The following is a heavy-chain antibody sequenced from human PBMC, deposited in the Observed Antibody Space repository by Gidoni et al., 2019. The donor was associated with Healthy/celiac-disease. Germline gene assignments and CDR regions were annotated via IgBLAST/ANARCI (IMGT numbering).Heavy chain of an antibody. D-gene: IGHD3-22*01. Sequence: EVQLVESGGGLVKPGGSLRLSCAASGFTFSNAWMSWVRQAPGKGLGWVGRIKSKTDGGTTDYAAPVKGRFTISRDDSKNTLYLQMNSLKTEDTAVYYCTTALYYYDSSGYYSYYYYGMDVWGQGTTVTVSS. CDR3: TTALYYYDSSGYYSYYYYGMDV. CDR1: GFTFSNAW. CDR2: IKSKTDGGTT. J-gene: IGHJ6*02. V-gene: IGHV3-15*01.